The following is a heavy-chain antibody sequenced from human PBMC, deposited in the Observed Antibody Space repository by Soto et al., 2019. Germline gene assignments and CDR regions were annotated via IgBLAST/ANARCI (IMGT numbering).Heavy chain of an antibody. CDR2: IWYDGSNK. Sequence: QVQLVESGGGVVQPGRSLRLSCAASGFTFSSYGMYWVRQAPGKGLEWVAVIWYDGSNKYYADSVKGRFTISRDNSKNTLYLQMNSLRAEDTAVYYCARGDDFWSGPKGADVWGQGTTVTVSS. CDR3: ARGDDFWSGPKGADV. V-gene: IGHV3-33*01. D-gene: IGHD3-3*01. CDR1: GFTFSSYG. J-gene: IGHJ6*02.